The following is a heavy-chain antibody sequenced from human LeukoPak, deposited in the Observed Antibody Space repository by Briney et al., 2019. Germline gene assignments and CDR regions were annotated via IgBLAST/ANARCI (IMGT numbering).Heavy chain of an antibody. J-gene: IGHJ4*02. Sequence: GGSLRLSCAASGFSVSDYYMNWVRQAPGKGLEWVSFIYSDGRTYYAYSVKGRFTISRDNSRNTLYLQMNSLRVEDTAVYYCARDDIPVIWGQGTLVTVSS. CDR1: GFSVSDYY. V-gene: IGHV3-53*01. D-gene: IGHD2-15*01. CDR2: IYSDGRT. CDR3: ARDDIPVI.